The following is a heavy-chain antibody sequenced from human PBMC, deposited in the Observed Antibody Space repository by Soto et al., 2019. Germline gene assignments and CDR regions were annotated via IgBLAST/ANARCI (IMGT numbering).Heavy chain of an antibody. CDR1: GYTFTSYG. V-gene: IGHV1-18*04. CDR2: ISAYNGNT. J-gene: IGHJ4*02. Sequence: ASVKVSCKASGYTFTSYGISWVRQAPGQGLEWMGWISAYNGNTNYAQKLQGRVTMTTDTSTSTAYMELSSLRSEDTAVYYCARGRTIAVADPYAFDYWGQGTLVTVSS. D-gene: IGHD6-19*01. CDR3: ARGRTIAVADPYAFDY.